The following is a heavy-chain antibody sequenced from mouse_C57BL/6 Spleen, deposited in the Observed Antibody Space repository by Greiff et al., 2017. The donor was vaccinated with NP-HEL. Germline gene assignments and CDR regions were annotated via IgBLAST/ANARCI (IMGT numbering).Heavy chain of an antibody. D-gene: IGHD1-1*01. V-gene: IGHV7-3*01. J-gene: IGHJ1*03. CDR1: GFTFTDYY. Sequence: EVKLVESGGGLVQPGGSLSLSCAASGFTFTDYYMSWVRQPPGKALEWLGFIRNKANGYTTEYSASVKGRFTISRDNSQSILYLQMNALRAEDSATYYCARYIYYYGSSYGWYFDVWGTGTTVTVSS. CDR2: IRNKANGYTT. CDR3: ARYIYYYGSSYGWYFDV.